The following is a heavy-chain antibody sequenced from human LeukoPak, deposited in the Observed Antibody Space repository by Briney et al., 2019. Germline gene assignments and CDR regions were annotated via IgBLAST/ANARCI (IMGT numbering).Heavy chain of an antibody. CDR1: GGAISRYY. V-gene: IGHV4-59*08. Sequence: SETVSLTCTVSGGAISRYYWSWILQPPGKGLEWIGYIYYSGSTNYNPSLKSRVTISVDTSKNQFSLKLSSVTAADTAVYFCARRPINCIITNCYVDSWGQGTLVTVSS. D-gene: IGHD2-2*01. CDR3: ARRPINCIITNCYVDS. J-gene: IGHJ4*02. CDR2: IYYSGST.